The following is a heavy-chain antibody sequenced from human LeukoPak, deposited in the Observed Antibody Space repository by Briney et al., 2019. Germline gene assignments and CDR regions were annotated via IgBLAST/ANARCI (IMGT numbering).Heavy chain of an antibody. CDR3: AKSGYNRFDY. J-gene: IGHJ4*02. D-gene: IGHD5-24*01. V-gene: IGHV3-23*01. CDR1: GFTFSSSA. CDR2: ISGSGSGGST. Sequence: GGSLRLSCTASGFTFSSSAMSWVHQAPGKGLEWVSSISGSGSGGSTYYADSVKGRLTISRDNSKNTLYLQMNSLIAEDTAVYYCAKSGYNRFDYWGQGTRVTVSS.